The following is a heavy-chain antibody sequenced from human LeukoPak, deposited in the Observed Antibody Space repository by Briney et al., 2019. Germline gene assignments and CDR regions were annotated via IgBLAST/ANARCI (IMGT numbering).Heavy chain of an antibody. D-gene: IGHD2-21*02. J-gene: IGHJ6*02. Sequence: SETLSLTCTVSGGSISSYYWSWIRQPPGKGLEWIGYIYYSGSTNYNPSLKSRVTISVDTSKNQFSLKLSSVTAADTAVYYCARGEIVVVTAIRYYYYGMDVWGQGTTVTVSS. CDR1: GGSISSYY. V-gene: IGHV4-59*08. CDR3: ARGEIVVVTAIRYYYYGMDV. CDR2: IYYSGST.